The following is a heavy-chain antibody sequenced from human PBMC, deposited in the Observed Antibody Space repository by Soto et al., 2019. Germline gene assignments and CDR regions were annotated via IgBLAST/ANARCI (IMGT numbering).Heavy chain of an antibody. J-gene: IGHJ4*02. D-gene: IGHD1-1*01. Sequence: EVQLVESGGGLVQPGGSLRLSCAASGFTVSSNYMSWVRQAPEKGLEWVSVIFSGGSTYYAVSLKGRFTIAGDNSMNTLYLPMNSLRAEDTAVYYCARDRYPLDYWGQGTLVTVSS. CDR2: IFSGGST. CDR1: GFTVSSNY. V-gene: IGHV3-66*01. CDR3: ARDRYPLDY.